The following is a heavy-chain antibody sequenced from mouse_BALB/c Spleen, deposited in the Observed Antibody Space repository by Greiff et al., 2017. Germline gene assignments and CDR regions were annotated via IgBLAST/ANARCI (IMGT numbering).Heavy chain of an antibody. V-gene: IGHV2-9*02. CDR3: ARAIYYDYDFDY. J-gene: IGHJ2*01. D-gene: IGHD2-4*01. Sequence: VMLVESGPGLVAPSQSLSITCTVSGFSLPSYGVHWVRQPPGKGLEWLGVIWAGGSTNYNSALMSRLSISKDNSKSQVFLKMNSLQTDDTAMYYWARAIYYDYDFDYWGQGTTLTVSS. CDR1: GFSLPSYG. CDR2: IWAGGST.